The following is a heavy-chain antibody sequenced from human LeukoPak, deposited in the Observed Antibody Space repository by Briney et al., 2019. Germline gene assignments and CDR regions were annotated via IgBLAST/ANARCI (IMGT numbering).Heavy chain of an antibody. Sequence: GASVKVSCKASGGTFSSYAISWVRQAPGQGLEWMGRIIPILGIANYAQKFQGRVTITADKSTSTAYMKLSSLRSEDTAVYYCARSSIVATIVDYWGQGTLVTVSS. CDR3: ARSSIVATIVDY. V-gene: IGHV1-69*04. D-gene: IGHD5-12*01. CDR1: GGTFSSYA. J-gene: IGHJ4*02. CDR2: IIPILGIA.